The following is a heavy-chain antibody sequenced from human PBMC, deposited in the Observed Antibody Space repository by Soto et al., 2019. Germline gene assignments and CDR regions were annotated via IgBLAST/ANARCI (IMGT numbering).Heavy chain of an antibody. J-gene: IGHJ1*01. V-gene: IGHV3-30*19. CDR1: GFTFRRYV. Sequence: QVQLVESGGGVVQPGTSLRLSCVASGFTFRRYVIHWVRQAPGKGLELVALTSYDGSKKDYGDSVKGRFTISRDNSRNTVDLQMDSLRREDTALYYCARWGSTGGLDVWGQGTLVSVSS. CDR2: TSYDGSKK. CDR3: ARWGSTGGLDV. D-gene: IGHD3-16*01.